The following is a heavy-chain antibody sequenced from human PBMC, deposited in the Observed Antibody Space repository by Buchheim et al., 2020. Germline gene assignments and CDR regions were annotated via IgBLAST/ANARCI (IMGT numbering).Heavy chain of an antibody. D-gene: IGHD2/OR15-2a*01. CDR3: ARLFFYGGPL. CDR2: IPYSGST. J-gene: IGHJ4*02. V-gene: IGHV4-30-4*07. Sequence: QVQLQESGPGLVKPSQTLSLTCAVSGASISSGGYSWNWIRQPPGKGLEWIGYIPYSGSTFYNPSLKSRVFISIDKSKNLFSLRLNSVTAADTAVYYCARLFFYGGPLWGQGTL. CDR1: GASISSGGYS.